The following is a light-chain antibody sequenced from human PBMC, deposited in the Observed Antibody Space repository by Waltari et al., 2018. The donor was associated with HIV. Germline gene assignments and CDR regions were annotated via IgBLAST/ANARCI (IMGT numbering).Light chain of an antibody. J-gene: IGKJ5*01. CDR1: QDISNY. CDR2: DAS. Sequence: DIQMTQSPSSLSASVGDRVTITCQASQDISNYLNWYQQKPGKAPKLLIYDASNWETGVPSRLSGIGSVTYFTFTISSLQPEDIATYYCQQYDNLPITFGQGTRLEIK. V-gene: IGKV1-33*01. CDR3: QQYDNLPIT.